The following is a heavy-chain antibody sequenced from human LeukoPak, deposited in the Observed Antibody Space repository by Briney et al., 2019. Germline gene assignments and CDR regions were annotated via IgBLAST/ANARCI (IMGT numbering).Heavy chain of an antibody. Sequence: ASVKISCKVSGYTFTDYYMHWVQQAPRKGLEWMGLVDPEDGETIYAEKFQGRVTITADTSTDTAYMELSSLRSEDTAVYYCATNCGGDLYYFDYWGQGTLVTVSS. D-gene: IGHD2-21*02. CDR2: VDPEDGET. V-gene: IGHV1-69-2*01. CDR1: GYTFTDYY. CDR3: ATNCGGDLYYFDY. J-gene: IGHJ4*02.